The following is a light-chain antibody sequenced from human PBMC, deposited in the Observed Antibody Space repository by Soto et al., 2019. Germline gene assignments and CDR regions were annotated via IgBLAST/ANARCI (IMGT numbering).Light chain of an antibody. CDR3: QQYNSYPT. V-gene: IGKV1-5*03. Sequence: DIQMTQSPSTLSASVGDRVTITCRASQSISSWLAWYQQKPGKAPNLLIYKASSLESGVPSRFSGSGSGTEFTLTTSSLQPDDFATYYCQQYNSYPTFGQGTRLEIK. CDR1: QSISSW. J-gene: IGKJ5*01. CDR2: KAS.